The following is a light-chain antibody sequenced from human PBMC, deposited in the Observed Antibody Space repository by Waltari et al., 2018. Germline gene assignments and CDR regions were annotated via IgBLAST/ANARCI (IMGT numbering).Light chain of an antibody. CDR3: SSYTINSAPVV. Sequence: QSALTQPASVSGSPGQSVTVTCTGTSSDIGSYNFVSWYQQHPGKAPKLIIFEVFNRPSGISNRFSASKFGNTASLTISGLQADDEADYYCSSYTINSAPVVFGGGTRLIVL. V-gene: IGLV2-14*01. CDR1: SSDIGSYNF. J-gene: IGLJ3*02. CDR2: EVF.